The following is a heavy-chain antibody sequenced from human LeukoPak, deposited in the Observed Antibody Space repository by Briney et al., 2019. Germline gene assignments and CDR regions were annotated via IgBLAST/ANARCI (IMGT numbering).Heavy chain of an antibody. CDR3: AKVSRFAVVPAAMLDY. CDR2: ISGSGDIT. CDR1: GLTFYDQA. Sequence: PGGSLRLSCAASGLTFYDQAMHWVRQAPGTGLEWVSAISGSGDITYYADSVKGRFTMSRDNFKSTLYLQMNSLRAEDTAVYYCAKVSRFAVVPAAMLDYWGQGIQVTVSS. D-gene: IGHD2-2*01. V-gene: IGHV3-23*01. J-gene: IGHJ4*02.